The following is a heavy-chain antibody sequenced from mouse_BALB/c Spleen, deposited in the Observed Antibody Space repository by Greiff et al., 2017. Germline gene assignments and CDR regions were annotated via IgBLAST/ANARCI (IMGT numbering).Heavy chain of an antibody. J-gene: IGHJ4*01. CDR3: ARRNYGNPYYAMDY. D-gene: IGHD2-1*01. CDR2: IDTSDSYT. Sequence: QVQLQQSGAELVMPGASVKMSCKASGYTFTDYWMHWVKQRPGQGLEWIGAIDTSDSYTSYNQKFKGKATLTVDESSSTAYMQLSSLTSEDSAVYYCARRNYGNPYYAMDYWGQGTSVTVSS. V-gene: IGHV1-69*01. CDR1: GYTFTDYW.